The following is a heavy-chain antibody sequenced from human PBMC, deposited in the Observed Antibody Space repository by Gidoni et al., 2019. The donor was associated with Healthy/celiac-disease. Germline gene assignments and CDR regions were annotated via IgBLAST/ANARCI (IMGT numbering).Heavy chain of an antibody. D-gene: IGHD1-26*01. J-gene: IGHJ4*02. CDR3: ARESSVGATTGDY. Sequence: VPLVQSGAEVKKPGSSVTVSCTASGGTFSSYAILWVRQAPGQGLECMGGSSPSFGTANYAQKFQGRITITADESTSTAYMELSSLRSEDTAVEYWARESSVGATTGDYWGQGTLVTVSS. CDR1: GGTFSSYA. V-gene: IGHV1-69*01. CDR2: SSPSFGTA.